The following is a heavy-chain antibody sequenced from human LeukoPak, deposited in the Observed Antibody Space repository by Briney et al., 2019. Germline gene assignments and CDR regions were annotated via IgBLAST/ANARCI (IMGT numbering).Heavy chain of an antibody. CDR3: VRIYGEIDY. CDR2: ISYDGSDK. V-gene: IGHV3-30*03. Sequence: PGGSLRLSCATSGFTFRSYGMHWVRQAPGKGLEWVAVISYDGSDKYHADSVKGRFTISRDNSKNTLYLQMNSLRAEDTAVYYCVRIYGEIDYWGQGTLVTVSS. J-gene: IGHJ4*02. D-gene: IGHD3-10*01. CDR1: GFTFRSYG.